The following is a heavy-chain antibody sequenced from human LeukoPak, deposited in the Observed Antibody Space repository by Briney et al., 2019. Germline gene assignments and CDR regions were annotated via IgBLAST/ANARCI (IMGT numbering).Heavy chain of an antibody. CDR3: ARVTGYMIEDYFDY. Sequence: KPSETLSLTCTVSGGSISSSSYYWGWIRQPPGKGLEWIGSIYYSGSTYYNPSLKSRVTISVDTSKNQFSLRLRSVTAADTAVYYCARVTGYMIEDYFDYWGQGTLVTVSS. D-gene: IGHD3-22*01. J-gene: IGHJ4*02. CDR2: IYYSGST. V-gene: IGHV4-39*07. CDR1: GGSISSSSYY.